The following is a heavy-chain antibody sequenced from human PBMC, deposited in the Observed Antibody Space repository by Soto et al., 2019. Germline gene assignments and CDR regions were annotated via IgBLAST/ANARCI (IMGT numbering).Heavy chain of an antibody. Sequence: PGGSLRLSCAASGFTFRSYGMHGVRQAPGKGLEWVAVIWYDGSNKYYADSVKGRFTISRDNSKNTLYLQMNSLRAEDTAVYYCARDQLRFLEWLFDYWGQGTLVTVSS. CDR1: GFTFRSYG. J-gene: IGHJ4*02. V-gene: IGHV3-33*01. CDR2: IWYDGSNK. CDR3: ARDQLRFLEWLFDY. D-gene: IGHD3-3*01.